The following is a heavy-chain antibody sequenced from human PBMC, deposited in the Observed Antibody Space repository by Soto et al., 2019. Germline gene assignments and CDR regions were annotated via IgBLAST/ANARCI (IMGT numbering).Heavy chain of an antibody. CDR2: IYYSGST. V-gene: IGHV4-30-4*01. CDR1: GGSISSRDYY. D-gene: IGHD6-13*01. CDR3: VSIAAETYGMDV. Sequence: PSETLSLTCTVSGGSISSRDYYWSCIRQPPGKGLEWIGYIYYSGSTYYNPSLKSRVTISVDTSKNQFSLKLSSVTAADTAVYYCVSIAAETYGMDVWGQGTTVTVSS. J-gene: IGHJ6*02.